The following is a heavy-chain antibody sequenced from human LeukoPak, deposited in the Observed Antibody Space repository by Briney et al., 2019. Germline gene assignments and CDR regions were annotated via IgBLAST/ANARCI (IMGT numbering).Heavy chain of an antibody. Sequence: SETLSLTCTVSGGSISSYYWSWIRQPPGKGLEWIGYIYYSGSTNYNPSLKSRVTISVDTSKNHFSLKLSSVTAADTAVYYCARNGYSYGWYWYFDLWGRGTLVTVSS. CDR3: ARNGYSYGWYWYFDL. J-gene: IGHJ2*01. D-gene: IGHD5-18*01. CDR2: IYYSGST. CDR1: GGSISSYY. V-gene: IGHV4-59*12.